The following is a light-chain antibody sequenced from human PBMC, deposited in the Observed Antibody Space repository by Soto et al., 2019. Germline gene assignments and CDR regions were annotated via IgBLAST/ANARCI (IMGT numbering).Light chain of an antibody. CDR2: DAS. CDR3: QQFDTLPPA. CDR1: QDISKY. Sequence: DIKMTQSPSSLSASVGDRVTITCQASQDISKYLNWYQLQPGKAPRLLIYDASNVDAGVPSRFSGSGSGTDFTLTISSLQPQDIATYFCQQFDTLPPAFGQGTKLEIK. V-gene: IGKV1-33*01. J-gene: IGKJ2*01.